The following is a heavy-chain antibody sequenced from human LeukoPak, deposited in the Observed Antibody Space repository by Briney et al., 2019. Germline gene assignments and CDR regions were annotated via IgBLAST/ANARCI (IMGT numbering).Heavy chain of an antibody. J-gene: IGHJ4*02. CDR1: GGSISSSSYY. Sequence: SETLSLTCTVSGGSISSSSYYWGWIRQPPGKGLEWIGSIYYSGSTYYNPSLKSRVTISVDTSKSLFSLKLSSVTAADTAVYYCARASGPGKGSFDYWGQGILVTVSS. D-gene: IGHD3-10*01. CDR3: ARASGPGKGSFDY. CDR2: IYYSGST. V-gene: IGHV4-39*02.